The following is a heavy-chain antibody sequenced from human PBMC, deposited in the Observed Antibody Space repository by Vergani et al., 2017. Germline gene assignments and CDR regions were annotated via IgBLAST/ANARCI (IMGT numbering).Heavy chain of an antibody. CDR3: ARGLRAETEDY. V-gene: IGHV1-46*01. D-gene: IGHD1-1*01. CDR2: INPSGGAT. CDR1: GYSFTSYY. Sequence: QVQLEQSGAEVRKPGASVKVSCRASGYSFTSYYMHWVRQAPGQGLEWMGVINPSGGATSYLQKFQGRVIVTRDTSTSTVYMELSSLRSEDTAVYYCARGLRAETEDYGGQGTLVTVSS. J-gene: IGHJ4*02.